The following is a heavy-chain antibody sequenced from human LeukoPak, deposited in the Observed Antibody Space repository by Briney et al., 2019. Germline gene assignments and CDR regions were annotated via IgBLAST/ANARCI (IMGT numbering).Heavy chain of an antibody. CDR2: LTDSGDAT. V-gene: IGHV3-23*01. CDR1: GFIFSNYV. J-gene: IGHJ4*02. CDR3: ARDRGWRTSGYYLYHFDY. D-gene: IGHD3-22*01. Sequence: GGSLRLSCTATGFIFSNYVMRWVSQAPGKGLEWVSSLTDSGDATYYADSVKGRFTISRDNAKNSLYLEMSSLRVEDTAVYYCARDRGWRTSGYYLYHFDYWGQGTLVTFAS.